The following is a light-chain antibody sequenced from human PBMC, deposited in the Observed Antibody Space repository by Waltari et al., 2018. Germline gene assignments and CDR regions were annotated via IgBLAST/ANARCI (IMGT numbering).Light chain of an antibody. CDR2: GNN. V-gene: IGLV1-40*01. CDR3: QSYDSSLSVV. J-gene: IGLJ3*02. Sequence: SVLTQPPSVSGAPGQRVTISCTGSSSNIGAGYDVHWYQQLPGTAPKLLIYGNNNRTSGVPDRFSVSKSGTSAALAITVLQAEYEADYYCQSYDSSLSVVFGGGTKLTVL. CDR1: SSNIGAGYD.